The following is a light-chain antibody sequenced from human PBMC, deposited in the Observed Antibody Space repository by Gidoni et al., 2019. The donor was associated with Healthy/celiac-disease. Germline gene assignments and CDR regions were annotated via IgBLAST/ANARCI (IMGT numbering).Light chain of an antibody. CDR2: DVS. CDR1: SSDGGGYNY. CDR3: SSYTSSSPVL. J-gene: IGLJ2*01. Sequence: QSALTQPASVSGSPGQSITISCTGTSSDGGGYNYVSWYQQHPGKAPKLMIYDVSNRPSGVSNRFSGSKSGNTASLTISGLQAEDEADYYCSSYTSSSPVLFGGGTKLTVL. V-gene: IGLV2-14*01.